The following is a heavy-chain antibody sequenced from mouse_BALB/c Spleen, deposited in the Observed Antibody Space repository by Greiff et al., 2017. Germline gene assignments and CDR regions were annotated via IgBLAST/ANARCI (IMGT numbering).Heavy chain of an antibody. D-gene: IGHD2-14*01. Sequence: LKQPGSELVRPGASVKLSCKASGYTFTSYWMHWVKQRPGQGLEWIGNIYPGSGSTNYDEKFKSKATLTVDTSSSTAYMQLSSLTSEDSAVYYCTRQAYYRYEGYYYAMDYWGQGTSVTVSS. V-gene: IGHV1S22*01. CDR2: IYPGSGST. J-gene: IGHJ4*01. CDR3: TRQAYYRYEGYYYAMDY. CDR1: GYTFTSYW.